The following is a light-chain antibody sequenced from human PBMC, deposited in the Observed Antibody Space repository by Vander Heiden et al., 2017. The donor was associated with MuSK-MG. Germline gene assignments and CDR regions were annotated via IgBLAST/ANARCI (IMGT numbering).Light chain of an antibody. CDR1: QSVSSY. J-gene: IGKJ4*01. Sequence: EIVLTQSPATLSLSPGERATLSCRASQSVSSYLAWYQQKPGQAPRLLIYDASNRATGIPDRFSGSGSGTDFTLTSISLEPEDFAVYYWQQRSNWLTFGGGTKVEIK. CDR3: QQRSNWLT. CDR2: DAS. V-gene: IGKV3-11*01.